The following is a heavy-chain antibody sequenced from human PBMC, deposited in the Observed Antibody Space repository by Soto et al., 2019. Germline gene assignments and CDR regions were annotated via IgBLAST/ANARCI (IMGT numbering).Heavy chain of an antibody. V-gene: IGHV3-23*01. CDR3: AKDSNDILTGYPDY. Sequence: GGSLRLSCAASGFTFSTYAMNWVRQAPGNGLEWVSAISGSGGSIHYADSVKGRFTISRDNSKNTLYLQMNSLRAEDTAVYYCAKDSNDILTGYPDYWGQGTLVTVSS. CDR1: GFTFSTYA. D-gene: IGHD3-9*01. J-gene: IGHJ4*02. CDR2: ISGSGGSI.